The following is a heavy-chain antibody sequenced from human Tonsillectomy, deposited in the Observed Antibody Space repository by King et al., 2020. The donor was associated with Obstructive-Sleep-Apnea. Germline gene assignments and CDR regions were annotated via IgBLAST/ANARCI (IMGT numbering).Heavy chain of an antibody. CDR2: IFWDDDE. J-gene: IGHJ5*02. CDR1: GFSLSTDGVG. V-gene: IGHV2-5*02. Sequence: ITLKESGPSLVTPTQNLTLTCTFSGFSLSTDGVGVGWIRQPPGKAPEWLGVIFWDDDERYNPSLRGRLTISKDTSKREVVLTLTDVDPVDTATYFCARYYTYCRGDCYSWFDPWGQGALVIVSS. CDR3: ARYYTYCRGDCYSWFDP. D-gene: IGHD2-21*02.